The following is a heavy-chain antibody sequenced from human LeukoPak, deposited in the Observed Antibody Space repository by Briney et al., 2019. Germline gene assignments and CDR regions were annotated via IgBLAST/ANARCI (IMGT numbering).Heavy chain of an antibody. CDR3: AKDGQSGSSTWNWFDP. J-gene: IGHJ5*02. V-gene: IGHV3-9*01. CDR2: ISWNSGSI. CDR1: GFTFDDYA. Sequence: GGSLRLSCAASGFTFDDYAMHWVRQAPGKGLEWVSGISWNSGSIGYADSVKGRFTISRDNAKNSLYLQMNSLRAEDTALYYCAKDGQSGSSTWNWFDPWGQGTLVTVSS. D-gene: IGHD1-26*01.